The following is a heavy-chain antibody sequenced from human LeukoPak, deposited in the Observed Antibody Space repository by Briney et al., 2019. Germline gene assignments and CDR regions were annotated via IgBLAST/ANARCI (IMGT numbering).Heavy chain of an antibody. CDR3: ARDLSRAAAGL. Sequence: SVKVSCEASGGTFSSYAISWVRQAPGQGLEWMGRIIPILGIANYAQKFQGRVTITADKSTSTAYMELSSLRSEDTAVYYCARDLSRAAAGLWGQGTLVTVSS. D-gene: IGHD6-13*01. CDR2: IIPILGIA. V-gene: IGHV1-69*04. J-gene: IGHJ4*02. CDR1: GGTFSSYA.